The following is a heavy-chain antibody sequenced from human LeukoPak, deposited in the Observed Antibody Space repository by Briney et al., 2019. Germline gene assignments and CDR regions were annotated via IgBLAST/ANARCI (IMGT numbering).Heavy chain of an antibody. D-gene: IGHD1-26*01. J-gene: IGHJ5*02. CDR3: ARDHSGSWFDL. V-gene: IGHV1-18*01. Sequence: APVRASYTPSLYTFTTYDISWVPQAPRHGLEGMGWISTYNGNTNYAQKLQGRVTMTTDTITTTAYMEVRSLRSDDTDVYYCARDHSGSWFDLWGQGTLVTVSS. CDR2: ISTYNGNT. CDR1: LYTFTTYD.